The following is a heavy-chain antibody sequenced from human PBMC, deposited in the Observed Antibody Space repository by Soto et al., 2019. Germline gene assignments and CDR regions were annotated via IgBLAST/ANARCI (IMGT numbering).Heavy chain of an antibody. CDR2: FSGSGDST. J-gene: IGHJ4*02. V-gene: IGHV3-23*01. Sequence: EVQLLESGGGLIQPGGSLRVSCAASGFTFSTYAMSWVRQAPGKGLEWVSGFSGSGDSTYYADSVKGRFPISRDNSKNTLYLQMNSLRVEDTAVYYCARGERQMGRLDYWGQGPLVTVSS. D-gene: IGHD1-26*01. CDR1: GFTFSTYA. CDR3: ARGERQMGRLDY.